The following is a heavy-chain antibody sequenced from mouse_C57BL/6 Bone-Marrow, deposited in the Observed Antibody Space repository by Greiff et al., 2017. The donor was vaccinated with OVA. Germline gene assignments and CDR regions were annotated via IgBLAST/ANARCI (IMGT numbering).Heavy chain of an antibody. CDR2: IYPGSGNT. J-gene: IGHJ2*01. Sequence: VMLVESGPELVKPGASVKISCKASGYSFTSYYIHWVKQRPGQGLEWIGWIYPGSGNTKYNEKFKGKATLTADTSSSTAYMQLSSLTSEDSAVYYCARGLLRFYFDYWGQGTTLTVSS. V-gene: IGHV1-66*01. CDR3: ARGLLRFYFDY. D-gene: IGHD1-1*01. CDR1: GYSFTSYY.